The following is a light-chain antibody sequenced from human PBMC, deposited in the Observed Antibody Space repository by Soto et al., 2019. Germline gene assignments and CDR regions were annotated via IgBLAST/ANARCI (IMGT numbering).Light chain of an antibody. J-gene: IGKJ3*01. CDR2: VAS. Sequence: EIVLTQSPGTLSLSPGERATLSCRASQSVSSSYLAWYQQKPGQAPRLLIYVASSRATGIPDRFSGSGSGTDFSLTISRLEPEDFAVYYCQQYGSSPFTFGPGNKVDI. CDR3: QQYGSSPFT. CDR1: QSVSSSY. V-gene: IGKV3-20*01.